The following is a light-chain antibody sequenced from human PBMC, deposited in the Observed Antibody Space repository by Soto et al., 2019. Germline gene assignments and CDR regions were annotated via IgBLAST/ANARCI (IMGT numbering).Light chain of an antibody. Sequence: DIVMTQSPDSLAVSLGERATINCKSSQIVLYSSNNKNYLAWYQQKPGQPPKALIYWASTRESGVPDRFSGSGSGTDFTLTISRLEPEDFSVYYCHQYGTAPLTFGPGTTGDIK. CDR1: QIVLYSSNNKNY. J-gene: IGKJ3*01. CDR3: HQYGTAPLT. CDR2: WAS. V-gene: IGKV4-1*01.